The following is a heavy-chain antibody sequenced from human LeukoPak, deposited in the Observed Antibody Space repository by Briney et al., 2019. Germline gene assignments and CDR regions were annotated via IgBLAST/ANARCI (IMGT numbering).Heavy chain of an antibody. V-gene: IGHV4-59*01. CDR1: GGSISSYY. J-gene: IGHJ4*02. Sequence: PSETLSLTCTVSGGSISSYYWSWIRQPPGKGLEWIGHIYYSGSTNYNPSLKSRVTISVDTSKNQFSLKLSPVTAADTAVYYCASFEYSSSYYFDYWGQGTLVTVSS. D-gene: IGHD6-6*01. CDR3: ASFEYSSSYYFDY. CDR2: IYYSGST.